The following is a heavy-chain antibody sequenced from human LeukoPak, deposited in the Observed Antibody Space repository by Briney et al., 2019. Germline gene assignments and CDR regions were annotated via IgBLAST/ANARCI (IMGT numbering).Heavy chain of an antibody. D-gene: IGHD2-15*01. CDR1: GFTFDDYG. CDR3: ARDISVVVVAAPYNWFDP. J-gene: IGHJ5*02. CDR2: INWNGGST. Sequence: GGSLRLSCAASGFTFDDYGMSLVRQAPGKGLEWVSGINWNGGSTGHADSVKGRFTSARDNAKNSLYLQMNSLRAEDTALYYCARDISVVVVAAPYNWFDPWGQGTLVTVSS. V-gene: IGHV3-20*04.